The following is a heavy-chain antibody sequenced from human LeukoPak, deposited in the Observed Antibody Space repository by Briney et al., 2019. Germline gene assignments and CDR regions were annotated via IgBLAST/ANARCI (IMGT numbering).Heavy chain of an antibody. CDR2: IIPILGIA. CDR1: GGTFSSYT. Sequence: ASVKVSCKASGGTFSSYTISWVRQAPGQGLEWKGRIIPILGIANYAQKFQGRVTITADKSTSTAYMELSSLRSEDTAVYYCARMRDPGPFDIWGQGTMVTVSS. CDR3: ARMRDPGPFDI. J-gene: IGHJ3*02. V-gene: IGHV1-69*02.